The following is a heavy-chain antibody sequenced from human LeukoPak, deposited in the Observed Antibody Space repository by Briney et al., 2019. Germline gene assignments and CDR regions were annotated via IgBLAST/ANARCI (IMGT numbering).Heavy chain of an antibody. Sequence: ASETLSLTCTVSGGSISSGGYYWSWIRQHPGKGLEWIGYIYYSGSTYYNPSLKSRVTISVDTSKNQFSLKLSSVTAADTAVYYCARDSHSPDSSSSAGFDYWGQGTLVTVSS. CDR1: GGSISSGGYY. CDR3: ARDSHSPDSSSSAGFDY. CDR2: IYYSGST. V-gene: IGHV4-31*03. D-gene: IGHD6-13*01. J-gene: IGHJ4*02.